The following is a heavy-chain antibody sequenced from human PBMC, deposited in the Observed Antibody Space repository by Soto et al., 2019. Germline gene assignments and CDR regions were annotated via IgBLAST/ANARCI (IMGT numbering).Heavy chain of an antibody. J-gene: IGHJ5*02. Sequence: SVKVSCKASGGTFSNYSFSWVRQAPGQGLQWMGGILPVFGTTKYSQRFQGRVTITADESTGTAYMEVSSLRSEDTAVYYCARVLESKYSSSSGWFDPWGPGTLVTVSS. CDR1: GGTFSNYS. CDR3: ARVLESKYSSSSGWFDP. CDR2: ILPVFGTT. V-gene: IGHV1-69*13. D-gene: IGHD6-6*01.